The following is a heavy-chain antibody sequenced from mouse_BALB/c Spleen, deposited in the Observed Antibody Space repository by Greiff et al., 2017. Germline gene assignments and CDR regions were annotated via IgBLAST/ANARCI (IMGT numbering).Heavy chain of an antibody. CDR2: INPYNGDT. CDR3: ARDGDDYAYAMDY. V-gene: IGHV1-20*02. Sequence: VQLQQSGPELVKPGASVKISCKASGYSFTGYFMNWVMQSHGKSLEWIGRINPYNGDTFYNQKFKGKATLTVDKSSSTAHMELRSLASEDSAVYYCARDGDDYAYAMDYWGQGTSVIVSS. J-gene: IGHJ4*01. CDR1: GYSFTGYF. D-gene: IGHD2-4*01.